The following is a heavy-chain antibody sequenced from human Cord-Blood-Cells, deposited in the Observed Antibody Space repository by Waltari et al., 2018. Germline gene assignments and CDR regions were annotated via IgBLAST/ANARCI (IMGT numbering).Heavy chain of an antibody. V-gene: IGHV1-2*02. CDR1: GYTFTGYY. D-gene: IGHD3-10*01. J-gene: IGHJ4*02. Sequence: QVQLVQSGAAVKKPGASVKVSCKASGYTFTGYYMHWVRQDPGQGLEWMGWINPNSGGTNYAQKFQGRVTMTRDTSISTAYMELSRLRSDDTAVYYCARSKDYYGSGSYFDYWGQGTLVTVSS. CDR2: INPNSGGT. CDR3: ARSKDYYGSGSYFDY.